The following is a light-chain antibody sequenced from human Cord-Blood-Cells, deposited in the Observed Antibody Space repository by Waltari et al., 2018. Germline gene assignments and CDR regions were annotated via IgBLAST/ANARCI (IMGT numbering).Light chain of an antibody. CDR2: EIS. Sequence: HSALTQPASVSGSPGHSLIISCPDTSSEVGRYNLVSWYQQHPGKAPKLMIYEISNRPAGVSNRFSGSKSGTTSSLTISGLQAEDEADYYCSSYTSSSTLVFGTGTKVTVL. CDR1: SSEVGRYNL. CDR3: SSYTSSSTLV. V-gene: IGLV2-14*01. J-gene: IGLJ1*01.